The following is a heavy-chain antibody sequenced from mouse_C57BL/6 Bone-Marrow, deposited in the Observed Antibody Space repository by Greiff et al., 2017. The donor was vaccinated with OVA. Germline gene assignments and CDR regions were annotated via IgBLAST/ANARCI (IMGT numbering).Heavy chain of an antibody. CDR3: ARGYDSSGFAY. CDR2: ISDGGSYT. Sequence: EVMLVESGGGLVKPGGSLKLSCAASGFTFSSYAMSWVRQTPEKRLEWVATISDGGSYTYYPDNVKGRFTINRDNAKNNQYMQMSHLKSEDTAMYYCARGYDSSGFAYWGKGTLVTVSA. J-gene: IGHJ3*01. CDR1: GFTFSSYA. V-gene: IGHV5-4*03. D-gene: IGHD1-1*01.